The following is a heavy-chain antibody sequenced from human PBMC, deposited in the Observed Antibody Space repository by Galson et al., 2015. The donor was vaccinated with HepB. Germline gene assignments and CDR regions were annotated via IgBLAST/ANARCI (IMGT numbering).Heavy chain of an antibody. Sequence: SVKVSCKASGYTFTNYGISWVRQAPGQGLEWMGWISAYNGNTKHAQKFQGRVTMTTDTSTSTANMELRSLRSDDTAVYYCARDLIVADNWFDPWGQGTLVTVSS. CDR3: ARDLIVADNWFDP. CDR2: ISAYNGNT. CDR1: GYTFTNYG. V-gene: IGHV1-18*01. D-gene: IGHD3-16*02. J-gene: IGHJ5*02.